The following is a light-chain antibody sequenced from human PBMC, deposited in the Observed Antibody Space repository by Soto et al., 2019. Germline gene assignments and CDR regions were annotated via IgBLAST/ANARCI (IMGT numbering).Light chain of an antibody. CDR3: QQYSRYWT. CDR2: DAS. Sequence: DIQMTQSPSTLSASVGDRVTITCRASQSISSWLAWYQQRPGKAPTLLIYDASNLESGVPSRFSGSGSGTEFTLTISGLQPDDFATYYCQQYSRYWTFGQGTKVDSK. CDR1: QSISSW. V-gene: IGKV1-5*01. J-gene: IGKJ1*01.